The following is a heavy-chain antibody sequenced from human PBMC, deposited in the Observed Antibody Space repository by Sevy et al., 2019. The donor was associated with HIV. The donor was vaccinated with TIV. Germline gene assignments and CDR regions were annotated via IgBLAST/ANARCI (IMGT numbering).Heavy chain of an antibody. D-gene: IGHD1-26*01. CDR3: TLDEIYTHPWEFDW. Sequence: ASVKVSCKSSGYTFTDYYMHWVRQAPGQGLEWMGWINPNNGDSRAAQKFQGLVTLTRDMSISTAYMERSRLRSDDTAIYFCTLDEIYTHPWEFDWWSHGALVTVSS. V-gene: IGHV1-2*02. J-gene: IGHJ4*01. CDR2: INPNNGDS. CDR1: GYTFTDYY.